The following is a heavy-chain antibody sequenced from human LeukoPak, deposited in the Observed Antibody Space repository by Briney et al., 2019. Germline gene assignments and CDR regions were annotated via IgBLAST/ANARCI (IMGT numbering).Heavy chain of an antibody. Sequence: PSETLSLTCTVSGASISGSHYFWDWIRQPPGKGLDWIGTTYYTGTTYYNPSLKSRVTISVDTSKNQFSLKLTSLTAADTAVYYCARRIPSLDYFDFWGQGTLVTVSS. CDR3: ARRIPSLDYFDF. D-gene: IGHD5-18*01. J-gene: IGHJ4*02. CDR1: GASISGSHYF. CDR2: TYYTGTT. V-gene: IGHV4-39*01.